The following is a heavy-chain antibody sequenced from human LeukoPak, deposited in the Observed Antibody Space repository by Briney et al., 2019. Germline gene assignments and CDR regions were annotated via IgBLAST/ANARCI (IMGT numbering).Heavy chain of an antibody. CDR2: INPNSGGT. D-gene: IGHD2-21*02. V-gene: IGHV1-2*02. J-gene: IGHJ3*02. Sequence: ASVKVSCKASGYTFTGSYMHWVRQAPGQGLEWMGWINPNSGGTNYAQKFQGRVTMTRDTSINTAYMELSSLRSDDTAVYYCARPRDPPYCGGDCHVDAFDIWGQGTMVTVSS. CDR3: ARPRDPPYCGGDCHVDAFDI. CDR1: GYTFTGSY.